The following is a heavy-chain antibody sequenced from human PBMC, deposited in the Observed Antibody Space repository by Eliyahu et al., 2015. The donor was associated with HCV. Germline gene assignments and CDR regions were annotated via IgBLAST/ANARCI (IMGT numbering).Heavy chain of an antibody. V-gene: IGHV3-66*01. CDR1: GFTVSSNY. CDR3: ARAHIVGPSMDV. CDR2: IYSGGST. D-gene: IGHD1-26*01. J-gene: IGHJ6*02. Sequence: EVQLVESGGGLVQPGGSLRLXCAASGFTVSSNYMSWVRQAPGKGLEWVSVIYSGGSTYYADSVKGRFTISRDNSKNTLYLQMNSLRAEDTAVYYCARAHIVGPSMDVWGQGTTVTVSS.